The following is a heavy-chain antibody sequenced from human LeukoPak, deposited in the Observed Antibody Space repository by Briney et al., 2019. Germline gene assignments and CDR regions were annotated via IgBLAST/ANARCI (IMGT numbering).Heavy chain of an antibody. V-gene: IGHV4-38-2*02. CDR3: ARQLDYYYMDV. CDR2: IYHSGST. D-gene: IGHD6-13*01. J-gene: IGHJ6*03. CDR1: GYSISSGYY. Sequence: SETLSLTCTVSGYSISSGYYWGWIRQPPGKGLEWIGSIYHSGSTYYNPSLKSRVTISVDTSKNQFSLKLSSVTAADTAVYYCARQLDYYYMDVWGKGTTVTVSS.